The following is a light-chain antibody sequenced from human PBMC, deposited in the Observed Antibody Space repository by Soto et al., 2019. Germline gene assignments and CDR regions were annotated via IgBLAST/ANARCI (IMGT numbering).Light chain of an antibody. CDR1: SSDVGAYNY. Sequence: QSALTQPASVSGSPGQSITISCTGTSSDVGAYNYVAWYQHHPGKVPKLMIYDVTNRPSGVSGRFSGSKSGNTASLTISGLQAEDEADYYCSSYTSSRTLVFASGTKLTVL. CDR3: SSYTSSRTLV. CDR2: DVT. J-gene: IGLJ1*01. V-gene: IGLV2-14*03.